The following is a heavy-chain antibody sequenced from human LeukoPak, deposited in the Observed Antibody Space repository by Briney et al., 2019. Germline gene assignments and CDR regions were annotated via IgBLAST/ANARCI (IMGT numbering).Heavy chain of an antibody. CDR3: ARDGLTTAAFDY. J-gene: IGHJ4*02. CDR1: GGSISSGSYY. CDR2: IYTSGST. V-gene: IGHV4-61*02. D-gene: IGHD4-17*01. Sequence: PSETLSLTCTVSGGSISSGSYYWSWIRQPAGKGLEWIGRIYTSGSTNYNPSLKSRVTISVDTSKNQFSLKLSSVTAADTAVYYCARDGLTTAAFDYWGQGTLVTVSS.